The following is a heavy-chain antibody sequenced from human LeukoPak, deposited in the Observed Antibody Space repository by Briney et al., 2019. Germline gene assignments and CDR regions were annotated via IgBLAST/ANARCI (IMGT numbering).Heavy chain of an antibody. V-gene: IGHV5-51*01. Sequence: GESLKISCKGSGYSFSTYWIGWGRQMPGKGLEWMGIIYPGDSDTRYSPSFQGQVTISADTSISTAYLQWSSLKASDTAMYYCARRGYRSGANAFDIWGQGTMVTVSS. CDR3: ARRGYRSGANAFDI. CDR2: IYPGDSDT. J-gene: IGHJ3*02. D-gene: IGHD6-19*01. CDR1: GYSFSTYW.